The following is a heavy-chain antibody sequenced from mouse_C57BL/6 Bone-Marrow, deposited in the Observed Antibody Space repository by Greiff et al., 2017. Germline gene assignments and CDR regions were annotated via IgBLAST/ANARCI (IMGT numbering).Heavy chain of an antibody. V-gene: IGHV1-39*01. CDR3: ARYHYYGSSFYYYAMDY. CDR1: GYSFTDYN. D-gene: IGHD1-1*01. J-gene: IGHJ4*01. Sequence: EVHLVESGPELVKPGASVKISCKASGYSFTDYNMNWVKQSNGKSLEWIGVINPNYGTTSYNQKFKGKATLTVDQSSSTAYMQLNSLTYEDSAVYYCARYHYYGSSFYYYAMDYWGQGTSVTVSS. CDR2: INPNYGTT.